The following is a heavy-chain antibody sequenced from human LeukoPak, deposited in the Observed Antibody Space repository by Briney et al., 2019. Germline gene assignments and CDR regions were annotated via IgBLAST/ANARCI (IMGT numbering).Heavy chain of an antibody. CDR2: IYPGDSDT. CDR3: ARPYDILTGYSPGLL. J-gene: IGHJ4*02. CDR1: GYSFTSYW. V-gene: IGHV5-51*01. D-gene: IGHD3-9*01. Sequence: GESLKISCKGSGYSFTSYWIGWVRQMPGKGLEWMGIIYPGDSDTRYSPSFQGQVTISADKSISTAYLQWSSLKASDTAMYYCARPYDILTGYSPGLLWGQGTLVTVSS.